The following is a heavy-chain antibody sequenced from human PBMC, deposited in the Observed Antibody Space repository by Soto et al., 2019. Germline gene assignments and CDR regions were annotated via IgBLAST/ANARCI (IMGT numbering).Heavy chain of an antibody. Sequence: GGSLRLSCAASGFTFSNALMSWVRQAPGKGLEWVGRIKSKADGGTTYYAEPVKGRFTISRDDSKNTLYLEVNSLKTEDTAVYYCTTVHCGGGGCSRWAFDIWGQGTMVTVSS. CDR2: IKSKADGGTT. CDR3: TTVHCGGGGCSRWAFDI. V-gene: IGHV3-15*01. CDR1: GFTFSNAL. J-gene: IGHJ3*02. D-gene: IGHD2-15*01.